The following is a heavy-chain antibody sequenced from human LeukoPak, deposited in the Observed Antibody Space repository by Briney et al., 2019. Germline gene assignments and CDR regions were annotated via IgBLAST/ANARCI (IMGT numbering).Heavy chain of an antibody. CDR1: GFTFSSYW. D-gene: IGHD6-19*01. J-gene: IGHJ4*02. Sequence: PGGSLRLSCAASGFTFSSYWMHWVRQDPGKGLVWVSRINSDGSSTSYADSVKGRFSISRDNAKNTLYLQMNSLRAEDTAVYYCARAGYSSGCYYYWGQGTLVTVSS. CDR2: INSDGSST. V-gene: IGHV3-74*01. CDR3: ARAGYSSGCYYY.